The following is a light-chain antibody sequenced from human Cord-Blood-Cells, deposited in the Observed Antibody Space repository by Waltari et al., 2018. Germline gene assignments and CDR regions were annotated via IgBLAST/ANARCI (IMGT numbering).Light chain of an antibody. V-gene: IGKV3-15*01. CDR1: QSVSSN. CDR2: GAS. CDR3: QQYNNWFYT. J-gene: IGKJ2*01. Sequence: EIVMTQSPAPLSVSPGERATLSCRASQSVSSNLAWYQQKPGQAPRLLIYGASTRATGIPARFSGSGSGTEFTLTISSLQSEDCAVYYCQQYNNWFYTFGQGTKLEIK.